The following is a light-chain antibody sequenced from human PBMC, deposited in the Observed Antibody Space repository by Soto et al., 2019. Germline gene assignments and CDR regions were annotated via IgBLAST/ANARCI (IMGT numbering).Light chain of an antibody. CDR3: ATWSDSLNGVV. J-gene: IGLJ3*02. Sequence: QSVLTQPPSVSEAPRQRVTISCSGSSSNIGNNPINWYQQLPGKAPKLLIYYDDLVPSGVSDRFSGSRSGTAVSLAISDLRSEDEATYYCATWSDSLNGVVFGGGTKLTVL. CDR1: SSNIGNNP. CDR2: YDD. V-gene: IGLV1-36*01.